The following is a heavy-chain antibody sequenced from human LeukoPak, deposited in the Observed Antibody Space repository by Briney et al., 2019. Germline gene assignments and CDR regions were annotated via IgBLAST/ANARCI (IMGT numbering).Heavy chain of an antibody. Sequence: GGSLRLSCAASGFTFSSYSMNWVRQAPGKGLEWVSSISSSSSYIYYADSVKGRFTISRDNSKNTLSLQMNSLRVEDTAVYYCAKGDSSSSYSPIDYWGQGTLVTVSS. CDR3: AKGDSSSSYSPIDY. J-gene: IGHJ4*02. CDR1: GFTFSSYS. CDR2: ISSSSSYI. V-gene: IGHV3-21*04. D-gene: IGHD3-22*01.